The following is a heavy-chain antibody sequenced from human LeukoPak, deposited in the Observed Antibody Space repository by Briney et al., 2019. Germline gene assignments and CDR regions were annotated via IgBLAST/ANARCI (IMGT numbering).Heavy chain of an antibody. V-gene: IGHV4-34*01. D-gene: IGHD7-27*01. CDR3: ARVSNWGHFDY. Sequence: SETLSLTCAVYGGSFSGYYWSWIRQPPGKGLEWIGEINHSGSTNYNPSLKSRVTISVDTSKNQFSLKLSSVTAADTAVYYCARVSNWGHFDYWGQGTLVTVSS. CDR1: GGSFSGYY. J-gene: IGHJ4*02. CDR2: INHSGST.